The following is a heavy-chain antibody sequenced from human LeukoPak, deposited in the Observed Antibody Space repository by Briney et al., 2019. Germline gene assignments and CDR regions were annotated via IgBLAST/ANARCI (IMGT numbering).Heavy chain of an antibody. Sequence: PSETLSLTCAVYGGSFSGYSWNWIRQPPGKGLEWIGEITRSVGTNYNPSLKSRVIISVDTSNNQFSLKLNSVTAADTAVYFCARSTSSVAARLDYWGQGTLVTVSS. J-gene: IGHJ4*02. CDR2: ITRSVGT. D-gene: IGHD6-6*01. CDR3: ARSTSSVAARLDY. CDR1: GGSFSGYS. V-gene: IGHV4-34*01.